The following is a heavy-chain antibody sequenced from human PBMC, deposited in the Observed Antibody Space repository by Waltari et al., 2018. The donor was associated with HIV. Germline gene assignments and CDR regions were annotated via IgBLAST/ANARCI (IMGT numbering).Heavy chain of an antibody. CDR3: ARHALRVGAAYWNFDL. J-gene: IGHJ2*01. V-gene: IGHV4-39*01. CDR1: GGSVSRTSYL. Sequence: QLQLQESGPGLVKPSETLSLTCTVSGGSVSRTSYLWGWIRQPPGKGLGWVGRIYYTGRAYYNPSLKSRVTISVDTSKNQFSLKVTSVTAADTAVYYCARHALRVGAAYWNFDLWGRGTLVTVSS. D-gene: IGHD1-26*01. CDR2: IYYTGRA.